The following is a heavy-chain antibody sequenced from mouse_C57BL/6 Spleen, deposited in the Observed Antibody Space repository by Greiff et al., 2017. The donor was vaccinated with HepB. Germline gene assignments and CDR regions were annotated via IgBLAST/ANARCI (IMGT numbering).Heavy chain of an antibody. V-gene: IGHV2-2*01. CDR2: IWSGGST. D-gene: IGHD3-1*01. CDR3: ARTQLELRYFDY. J-gene: IGHJ2*01. Sequence: VLLVESGPGLVQPLQSLSITCTASGFSLTSYGVHWVRQSPGKGLEWLGVIWSGGSTDYNAAFISRLSISKDNSKSQVFFKMNSLQADDTAIYYCARTQLELRYFDYWGEGTTLTVSS. CDR1: GFSLTSYG.